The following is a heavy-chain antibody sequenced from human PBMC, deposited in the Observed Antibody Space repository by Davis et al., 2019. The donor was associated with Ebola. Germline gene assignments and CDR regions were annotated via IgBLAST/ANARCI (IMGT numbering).Heavy chain of an antibody. CDR2: INPNSGGT. V-gene: IGHV1-2*04. CDR3: ARVPTLSGYEGGYYYYGMDV. Sequence: ASVKVSCKASGYTFTGYYMHWVRQAPGQGLEWMGWINPNSGGTNYAQKFQGWVTMTRDTSISTAYMELSRLRSDDTAVYYCARVPTLSGYEGGYYYYGMDVWGQGTTVTVSS. CDR1: GYTFTGYY. J-gene: IGHJ6*02. D-gene: IGHD5-12*01.